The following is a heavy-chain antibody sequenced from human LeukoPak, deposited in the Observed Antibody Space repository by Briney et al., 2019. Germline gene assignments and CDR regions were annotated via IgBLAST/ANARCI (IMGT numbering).Heavy chain of an antibody. Sequence: KASETLSLTCAVSGGSISSGSYSWSWIRQPPGKGLEWIGYISHSGNTYYSPSLKSRVTISVDTSKNQFSLKLRFVTAADTAVYYCARARSSGWYFFDYWGQGTLVTVSS. V-gene: IGHV4-30-2*01. D-gene: IGHD6-19*01. J-gene: IGHJ4*02. CDR1: GGSISSGSYS. CDR3: ARARSSGWYFFDY. CDR2: ISHSGNT.